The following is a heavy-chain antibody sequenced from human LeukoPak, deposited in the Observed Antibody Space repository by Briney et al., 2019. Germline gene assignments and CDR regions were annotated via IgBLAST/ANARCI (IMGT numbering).Heavy chain of an antibody. CDR1: GFTFSSSA. CDR3: AKNGSGTSRAFDV. CDR2: ISGSGGVT. D-gene: IGHD3-10*01. Sequence: GGSLRLSCAASGFTFSSSAMSWVRQAPGKGLEWVSAISGSGGVTYYRGSVKGRFTVSRDNSKNTLYLQMNSLRAEDTALYYCAKNGSGTSRAFDVWGQGTMVTVSS. V-gene: IGHV3-23*01. J-gene: IGHJ3*01.